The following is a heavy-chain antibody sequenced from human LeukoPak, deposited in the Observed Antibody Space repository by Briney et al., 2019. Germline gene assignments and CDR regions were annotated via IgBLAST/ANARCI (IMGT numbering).Heavy chain of an antibody. CDR1: GFTFSSYG. J-gene: IGHJ3*02. V-gene: IGHV3-30*18. CDR3: AKDGPMSQAFDI. CDR2: ISYDGSNK. Sequence: SGRSLRLSCAASGFTFSSYGMHWVRQAPGKGLEWVAVISYDGSNKYYADSVKGRFTISRDNSKNTLYLQMNSLRAEDTAVYYCAKDGPMSQAFDIWGQGTMVTVSS.